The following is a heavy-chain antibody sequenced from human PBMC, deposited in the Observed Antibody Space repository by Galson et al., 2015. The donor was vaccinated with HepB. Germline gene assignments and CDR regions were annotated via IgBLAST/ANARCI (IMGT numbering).Heavy chain of an antibody. CDR1: GDTFDSSS. D-gene: IGHD6-19*01. CDR3: ATGAGRQVNWFDP. J-gene: IGHJ5*02. Sequence: SVKVSCKGSGDTFDSSSINWLRQAPGQGLQWMGRIVPIFGTPTYAQNFQDRVTITADDSTKTVYMALTSLRSDDTAVYYCATGAGRQVNWFDPWGQGTPVIVSS. V-gene: IGHV1-69*13. CDR2: IVPIFGTP.